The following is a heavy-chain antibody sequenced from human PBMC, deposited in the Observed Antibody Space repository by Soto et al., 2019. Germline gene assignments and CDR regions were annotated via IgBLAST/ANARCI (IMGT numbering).Heavy chain of an antibody. CDR3: ARDFREAVALYYFDY. V-gene: IGHV3-21*01. CDR1: GFTFSSCS. Sequence: GGSLRLSCAASGFTFSSCSMNWVRQAPGKGLEWVSSISSSSSYIYYADSVKGRFTISRDNAKNSLYLQMNSLRAEDTAVYYCARDFREAVALYYFDYWGQGTLVTVSS. CDR2: ISSSSSYI. J-gene: IGHJ4*02. D-gene: IGHD6-19*01.